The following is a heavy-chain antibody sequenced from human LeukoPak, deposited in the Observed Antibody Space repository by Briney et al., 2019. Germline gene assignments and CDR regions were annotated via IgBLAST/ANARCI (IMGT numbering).Heavy chain of an antibody. CDR3: AKGVVPAAIEGMDV. V-gene: IGHV3-48*03. CDR1: GFTFSSYE. J-gene: IGHJ6*03. CDR2: ISSSGSTI. Sequence: GGSLRLSCAASGFTFSSYEMNWVRQAPGKGLEWVSYISSSGSTIYYADSVKGRFTISRDDSKNTLYLQMNSLRAEDTAVYYCAKGVVPAAIEGMDVWGKGTTVTVSS. D-gene: IGHD2-2*02.